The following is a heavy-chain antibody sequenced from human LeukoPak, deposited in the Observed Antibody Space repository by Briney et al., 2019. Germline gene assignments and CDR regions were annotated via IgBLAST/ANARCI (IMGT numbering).Heavy chain of an antibody. CDR3: ARAYYYDSSGCYPGAFDI. D-gene: IGHD3-22*01. Sequence: SETLSLTCTVSGGSISTRTYSWGWIRQPPEKGLEWIGSLYYSGSIYSNPSLKSRVSISVDTSKNQFSLKLSSVTAADTAVYDCARAYYYDSSGCYPGAFDIWGHGTLVTASS. CDR1: GGSISTRTYS. V-gene: IGHV4-39*07. J-gene: IGHJ3*02. CDR2: LYYSGSI.